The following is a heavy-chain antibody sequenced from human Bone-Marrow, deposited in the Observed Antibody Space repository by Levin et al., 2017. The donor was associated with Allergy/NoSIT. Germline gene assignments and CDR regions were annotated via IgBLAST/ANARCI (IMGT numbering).Heavy chain of an antibody. CDR3: ARTGTRSVTPYNWFDP. J-gene: IGHJ5*02. V-gene: IGHV5-51*01. D-gene: IGHD1-7*01. CDR2: IYPGDSDT. CDR1: GYSFTSYW. Sequence: GESLKISCKGSGYSFTSYWSGWVRQMPGKGLEWMGIIYPGDSDTRYSPSFQGQVTISADKSISTAYLQWSSLKASDTAMYYCARTGTRSVTPYNWFDPWGQGTLVTVSS.